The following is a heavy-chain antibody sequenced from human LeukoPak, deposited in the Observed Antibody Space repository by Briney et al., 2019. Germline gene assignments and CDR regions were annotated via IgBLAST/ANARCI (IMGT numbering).Heavy chain of an antibody. CDR2: ISWNSGSI. D-gene: IGHD3-10*01. J-gene: IGHJ5*02. Sequence: ALRLSCAASGFTFDDYAMHWVRPAPGKGLEWVSGISWNSGSIGYADSVKGRFTISRDNAKNSLYLQMNSLRAEDTALYYCAKVYNSGSYYKENWFDPWGQGTLVTVSS. CDR1: GFTFDDYA. CDR3: AKVYNSGSYYKENWFDP. V-gene: IGHV3-9*01.